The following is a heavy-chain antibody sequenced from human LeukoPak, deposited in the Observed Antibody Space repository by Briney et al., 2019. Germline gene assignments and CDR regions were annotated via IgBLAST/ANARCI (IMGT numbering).Heavy chain of an antibody. Sequence: ASVKVSCKASGYTFTSYYMHWVRQAPGQGLEWMGIINPSGGSTSYAQKFQGRVTMTRDMSTSTVYMELSSLRSEDTAVYYCARIRTGSYGSGSYYISSAGYMDVWGKGTTVTVSS. V-gene: IGHV1-46*01. J-gene: IGHJ6*03. D-gene: IGHD3-10*01. CDR3: ARIRTGSYGSGSYYISSAGYMDV. CDR1: GYTFTSYY. CDR2: INPSGGST.